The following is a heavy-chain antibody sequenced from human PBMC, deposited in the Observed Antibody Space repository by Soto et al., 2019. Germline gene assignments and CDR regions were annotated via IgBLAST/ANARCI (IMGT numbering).Heavy chain of an antibody. D-gene: IGHD6-19*01. Sequence: PLNVYCKTVGYTFTGDHMHCLRQATEQGLEWMGIINPSGGSTSYAQKFQGRVTMTRDTSTSTVYMELSSLRSEDTAVYYCSRVTGKAMAGREGVFQHWGQGTLVTVSS. CDR3: SRVTGKAMAGREGVFQH. J-gene: IGHJ1*01. CDR2: INPSGGST. V-gene: IGHV1-46*03. CDR1: GYTFTGDH.